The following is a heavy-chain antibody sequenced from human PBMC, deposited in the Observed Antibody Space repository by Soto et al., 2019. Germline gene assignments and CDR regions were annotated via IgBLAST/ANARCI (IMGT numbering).Heavy chain of an antibody. V-gene: IGHV4-31*03. CDR1: GGTIRSGGYY. CDR2: IYYSGST. CDR3: SSDAAGAGFDT. Sequence: SETLSLNCTVSGGTIRSGGYYWILIRQHPGKGLEWIGYIYYSGSTYYNPSLKSRVTISVDTSKNQFSLKLSSVTAADTAVYYFSSDAAGAGFDTLCQRT. D-gene: IGHD6-13*01. J-gene: IGHJ5*02.